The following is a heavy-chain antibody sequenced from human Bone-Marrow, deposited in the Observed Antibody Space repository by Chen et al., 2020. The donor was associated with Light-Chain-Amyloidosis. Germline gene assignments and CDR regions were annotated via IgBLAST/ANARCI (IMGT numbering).Heavy chain of an antibody. J-gene: IGHJ4*02. Sequence: EVQLEQSGPEVKKPGESLTFSCKGSGYTFPNYWIGWVRQRPGKGLEWMGVIYPDDSDARYSPSFEGQVTISADKSITTAYLQWRSLKASDTAMYYCARRRDGYNFDYWGQGTLVTVSS. V-gene: IGHV5-51*01. CDR2: IYPDDSDA. D-gene: IGHD5-12*01. CDR3: ARRRDGYNFDY. CDR1: GYTFPNYW.